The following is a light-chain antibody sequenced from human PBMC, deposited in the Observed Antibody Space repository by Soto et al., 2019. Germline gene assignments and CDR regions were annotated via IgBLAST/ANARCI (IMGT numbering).Light chain of an antibody. V-gene: IGLV2-14*01. CDR1: SSDVGGYNY. Sequence: QSALTQPASVSGSPGQSITISCTGTSSDVGGYNYVSWYQQHPGKAPKLMIYEVSNRPSGVSNRFSGSKSGNTASLTISGLQAEDEADYYCSSYTSRAIFGTGTKVTVL. J-gene: IGLJ1*01. CDR3: SSYTSRAI. CDR2: EVS.